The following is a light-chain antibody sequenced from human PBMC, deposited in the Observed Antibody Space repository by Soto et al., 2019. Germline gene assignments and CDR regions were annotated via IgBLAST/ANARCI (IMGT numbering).Light chain of an antibody. Sequence: DIVMTQSPDSLAVSLGERATINCKSSQSVLYSSNSKNSLAWYQQRPGQPPKLLIYWASTRESGVHDRFSGSGSGTDFTLTISSLQAEDVAVYYCQQYYVTPPTFGGGTKVEIK. CDR3: QQYYVTPPT. CDR2: WAS. J-gene: IGKJ4*01. CDR1: QSVLYSSNSKNS. V-gene: IGKV4-1*01.